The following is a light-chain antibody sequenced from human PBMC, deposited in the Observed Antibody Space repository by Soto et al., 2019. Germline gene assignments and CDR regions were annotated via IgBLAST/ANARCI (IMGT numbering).Light chain of an antibody. J-gene: IGKJ5*01. CDR1: QGVTTN. Sequence: LGTPSLSPVERRALSCRTGQGVTTNFAWYQQKSGQSPRLLIYDVSIRATGVPARLSGSGSETDFSLTISRLVPAEFLVNYCQQYGSSARITFGQGTRLEIK. CDR2: DVS. V-gene: IGKV3-20*01. CDR3: QQYGSSARIT.